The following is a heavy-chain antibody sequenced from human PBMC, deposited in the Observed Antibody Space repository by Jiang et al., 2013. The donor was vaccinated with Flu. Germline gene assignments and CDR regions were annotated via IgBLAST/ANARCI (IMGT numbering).Heavy chain of an antibody. Sequence: SGYTFTSYDINWVRQATGQGLEWMGWMNPNSGNTGYAQKFQGRVTMTRNTSISTAYMELSSLRSEDTAVYYCARGRLDAYSSGWYADYWGQGTLVTVSS. D-gene: IGHD6-19*01. CDR2: MNPNSGNT. V-gene: IGHV1-8*01. J-gene: IGHJ4*02. CDR3: ARGRLDAYSSGWYADY. CDR1: GYTFTSYD.